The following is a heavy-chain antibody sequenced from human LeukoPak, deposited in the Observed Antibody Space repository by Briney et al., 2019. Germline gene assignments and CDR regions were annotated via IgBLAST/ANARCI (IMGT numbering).Heavy chain of an antibody. D-gene: IGHD6-19*01. CDR2: IRYDGSNK. CDR1: GFTFSTSG. Sequence: AGGSLRLSCSASGFTFSTSGMHWVRQAPGKGLEWVAFIRYDGSNKYYADSVKGRFTISRDNSKNTLYLQMNSLRAEDTAVYYCAKDRQWLDYWGQGTLVTVSS. CDR3: AKDRQWLDY. J-gene: IGHJ4*02. V-gene: IGHV3-30*02.